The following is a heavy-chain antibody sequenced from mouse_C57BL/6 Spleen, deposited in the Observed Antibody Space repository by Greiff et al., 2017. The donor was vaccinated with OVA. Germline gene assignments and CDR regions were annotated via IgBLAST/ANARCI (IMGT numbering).Heavy chain of an antibody. V-gene: IGHV5-17*01. CDR3: ARNYYGSSSPYFDV. CDR2: ISSGSSTI. CDR1: GFTFSDYG. D-gene: IGHD1-1*01. J-gene: IGHJ1*03. Sequence: EVQVVASGGGLVKPGGSLKLSCAASGFTFSDYGMHWVRQAPEKGLEWVAYISSGSSTIYYADTVKGRFTISRDNAMNTLFLQMTSLRSEDTAMYYCARNYYGSSSPYFDVWGTGTTVTVSS.